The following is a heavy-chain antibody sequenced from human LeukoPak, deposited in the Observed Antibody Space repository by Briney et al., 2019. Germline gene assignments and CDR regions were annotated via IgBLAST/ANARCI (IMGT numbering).Heavy chain of an antibody. CDR3: ARKWSSSWSSFDY. J-gene: IGHJ4*02. Sequence: PGGSLRLSCAASGFTFSSYWMSWVRQAPGKGLEWVAKITQDGSDKYYVGSVKGRFTVSRDNAQNSLYLQMNSLRAEDTAIYYCARKWSSSWSSFDYWGQVTLVTVSS. D-gene: IGHD6-13*01. CDR1: GFTFSSYW. CDR2: ITQDGSDK. V-gene: IGHV3-7*05.